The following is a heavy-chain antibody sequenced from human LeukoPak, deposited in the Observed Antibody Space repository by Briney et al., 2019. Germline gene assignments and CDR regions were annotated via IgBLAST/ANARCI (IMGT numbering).Heavy chain of an antibody. CDR3: ARAILVVITEIDY. J-gene: IGHJ4*02. CDR1: GFSFSAFS. CDR2: ISYDGGTQ. V-gene: IGHV3-30-3*01. D-gene: IGHD3-22*01. Sequence: GRALRLSCAVSGFSFSAFSMHWGRQAPGKGLEWGAVISYDGGTQFYADSVKGRFTISRDNSKNTLYLQMNTLRPEDTAVYYCARAILVVITEIDYWGQGTLVTVSS.